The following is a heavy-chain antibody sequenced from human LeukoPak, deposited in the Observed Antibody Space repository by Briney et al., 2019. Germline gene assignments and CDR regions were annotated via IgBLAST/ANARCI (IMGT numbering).Heavy chain of an antibody. D-gene: IGHD3-22*01. J-gene: IGHJ3*02. CDR1: GGSISSYY. V-gene: IGHV4-59*01. CDR2: IYYSGST. CDR3: AREGSWKTYYYDSSGYYLRAFDI. Sequence: PSETLSLTCTVSGGSISSYYWSWIRQPPGKGLEWIGYIYYSGSTNYDPSLKSRVTISVDTSKNQFSLKLSSVTAADTAVYYCAREGSWKTYYYDSSGYYLRAFDIWGQGTMVTVSS.